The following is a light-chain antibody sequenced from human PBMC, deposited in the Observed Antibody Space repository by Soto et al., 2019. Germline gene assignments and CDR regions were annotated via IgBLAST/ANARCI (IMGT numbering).Light chain of an antibody. CDR1: SSNIGGNS. CDR2: GNS. CDR3: AAWDDSLSGVV. V-gene: IGLV1-47*02. Sequence: QSVMTQPPSVSAAPGQKVTISCSGSSSNIGGNSVSWYQQLPGTAPKLVMHGNSQRPSGVPDRFSGSKSGTSASLAISGLRTEDEAQYYCAAWDDSLSGVVFGGGTKLTVL. J-gene: IGLJ3*02.